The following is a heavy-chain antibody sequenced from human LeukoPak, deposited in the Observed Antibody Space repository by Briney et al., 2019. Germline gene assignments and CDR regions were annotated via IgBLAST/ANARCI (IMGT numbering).Heavy chain of an antibody. Sequence: GGSLRLSCAASGFTFSSYAMTWVRQAPGKGLEWVSGISDTGYSTHYADSVKGRFTISRDNSENTLYLQMDSLRGEDMAIYYCAKGESAVVITTEFHSWGQGTLLTVSS. V-gene: IGHV3-23*01. D-gene: IGHD3-22*01. J-gene: IGHJ4*02. CDR1: GFTFSSYA. CDR2: ISDTGYST. CDR3: AKGESAVVITTEFHS.